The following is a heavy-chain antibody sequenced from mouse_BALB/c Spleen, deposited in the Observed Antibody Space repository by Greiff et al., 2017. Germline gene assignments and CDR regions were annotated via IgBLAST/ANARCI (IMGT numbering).Heavy chain of an antibody. V-gene: IGHV1-14*01. J-gene: IGHJ3*01. CDR1: GYTFTSYV. CDR2: INPYNDGT. D-gene: IGHD2-4*01. Sequence: VQLQQSGPELVKPGASVKMSCKASGYTFTSYVMHWVKQKPGQGLEWIGYINPYNDGTKYNEKFKGKATLTSDKSSSTAYMELSSLTSEDSAVYYCARNYDYDVWCFAYWGQGNLVTVSA. CDR3: ARNYDYDVWCFAY.